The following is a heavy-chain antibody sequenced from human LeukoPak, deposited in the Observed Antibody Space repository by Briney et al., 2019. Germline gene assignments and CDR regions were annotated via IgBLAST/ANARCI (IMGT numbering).Heavy chain of an antibody. J-gene: IGHJ6*02. D-gene: IGHD2-2*01. V-gene: IGHV1-18*01. CDR2: ISAYNGNT. CDR1: GYTFTSYG. CDR3: ARAHYCSSTSCYQNYYYYGMDV. Sequence: ASVKVSCKASGYTFTSYGISWVRQAPGQGLEWMGWISAYNGNTNYAQKLQGRVTMTTDTSTSTAYMELRSLRSDDTAVYYCARAHYCSSTSCYQNYYYYGMDVWGQGTTVTVSS.